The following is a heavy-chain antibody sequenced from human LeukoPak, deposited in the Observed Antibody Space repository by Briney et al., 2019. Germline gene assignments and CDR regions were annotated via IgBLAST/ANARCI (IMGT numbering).Heavy chain of an antibody. J-gene: IGHJ3*02. D-gene: IGHD2-15*01. CDR3: ALFCSGGSCYSMGGAFDI. CDR1: GFTFSSYV. CDR2: ISGNGDST. Sequence: GGSLRLSCEASGFTFSSYVMSWVRQAPGKGLEWVSAISGNGDSTYYVDSVKGRFTISRDNSKNTLYLQMNSLRAEDTAVYYCALFCSGGSCYSMGGAFDIWGQGTVVTVSS. V-gene: IGHV3-23*01.